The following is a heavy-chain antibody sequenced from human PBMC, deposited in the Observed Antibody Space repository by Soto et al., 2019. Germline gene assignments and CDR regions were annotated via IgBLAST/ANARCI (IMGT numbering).Heavy chain of an antibody. D-gene: IGHD3-10*01. V-gene: IGHV3-23*01. CDR2: ISGGGDTT. CDR3: AKGRGDSGSLTPRVDF. J-gene: IGHJ4*02. CDR1: GFTFNNYA. Sequence: GGSLRLSCAASGFTFNNYAMTWVRQAPGKGLEWVSAISGGGDTTSYADSVKGRFTVSRDGSKNTLYLQMSSLRAEDTALYYCAKGRGDSGSLTPRVDFWGQGTLVTVSS.